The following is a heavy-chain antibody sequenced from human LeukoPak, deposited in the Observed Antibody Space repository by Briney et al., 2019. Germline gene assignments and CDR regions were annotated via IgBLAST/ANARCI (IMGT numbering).Heavy chain of an antibody. V-gene: IGHV3-53*01. J-gene: IGHJ4*02. CDR2: IYSGGST. Sequence: GGSLRLSCAASGFTVSSNYMSWVRQAARKRLEWVSVIYSGGSTYYADSVKGRFTISRDNSKNTLYLQMNSLRAEDTAVYYCAYGDYYDSSGYYSSYWGQGTLVTVSS. D-gene: IGHD3-22*01. CDR3: AYGDYYDSSGYYSSY. CDR1: GFTVSSNY.